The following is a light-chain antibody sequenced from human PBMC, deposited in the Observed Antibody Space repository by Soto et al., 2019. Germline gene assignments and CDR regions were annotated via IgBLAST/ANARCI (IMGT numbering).Light chain of an antibody. V-gene: IGLV1-44*01. CDR2: SNN. Sequence: LTQPPSASGTPGQRVTISCSGSSSNIGSNTVNWYQQLPGTAPKLLIYSNNQRPSGVPDRFSGSKSGTSASLAISGLQSEDEADYYCAAWDDSLNVVVFGGGTKVTVL. CDR1: SSNIGSNT. J-gene: IGLJ2*01. CDR3: AAWDDSLNVVV.